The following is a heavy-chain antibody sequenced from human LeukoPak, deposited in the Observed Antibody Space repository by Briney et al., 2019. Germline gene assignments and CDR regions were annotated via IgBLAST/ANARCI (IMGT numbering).Heavy chain of an antibody. D-gene: IGHD3-9*01. Sequence: SETLSLTCTVSGGSISSSSYYWGWIRQPPGKGLEWIGSIYYSGSTYYNPSLKSRVTISVDTSKDQFSLKLSSVTAADTAVYYCASQARGHILTGYSPDYWGQGTLVTVSS. CDR2: IYYSGST. J-gene: IGHJ4*02. CDR1: GGSISSSSYY. CDR3: ASQARGHILTGYSPDY. V-gene: IGHV4-39*01.